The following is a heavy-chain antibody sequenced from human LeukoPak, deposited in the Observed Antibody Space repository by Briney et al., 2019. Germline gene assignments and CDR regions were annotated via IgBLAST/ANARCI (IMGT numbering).Heavy chain of an antibody. V-gene: IGHV4-39*01. D-gene: IGHD3-10*01. CDR3: ARQGYYGSGYIDY. CDR2: IYYRGST. Sequence: SETLSLTCTVSGGSICSGSYYWDWIRQPPGKGLEWIGSIYYRGSTYHNPALKSRVTISVDTSKNQFSLKLSSVTAADTAVYYCARQGYYGSGYIDYWGQGTLVTVSS. CDR1: GGSICSGSYY. J-gene: IGHJ4*02.